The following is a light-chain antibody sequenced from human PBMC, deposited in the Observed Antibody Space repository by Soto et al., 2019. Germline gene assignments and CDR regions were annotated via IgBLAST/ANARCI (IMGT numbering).Light chain of an antibody. J-gene: IGLJ1*01. CDR3: ATWDDSLNAYV. Sequence: QSVLTQPPSASGTPGQRVTISCSGSSSNIGSNYVYWYQQLPGTAPKLLIYRNNQRPSGVPDRFSGSTSGTSASLAISGLQSEDESDYYCATWDDSLNAYVFGTGTKLTVL. CDR1: SSNIGSNY. CDR2: RNN. V-gene: IGLV1-47*01.